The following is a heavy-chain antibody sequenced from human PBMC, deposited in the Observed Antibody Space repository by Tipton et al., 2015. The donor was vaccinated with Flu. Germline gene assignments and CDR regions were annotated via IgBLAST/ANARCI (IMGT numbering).Heavy chain of an antibody. D-gene: IGHD1-26*01. Sequence: SLRLSCAASGFTFSRYIMHWVRQAPGKGLQWLTLISYDGNNNYYADSVKGRFTISRDNSKNTLFLQMNSLRPEDTALYFCAREREVGIDYDYGMDVWGQGTTVTVSS. CDR2: ISYDGNNN. CDR3: AREREVGIDYDYGMDV. J-gene: IGHJ6*02. V-gene: IGHV3-30-3*01. CDR1: GFTFSRYI.